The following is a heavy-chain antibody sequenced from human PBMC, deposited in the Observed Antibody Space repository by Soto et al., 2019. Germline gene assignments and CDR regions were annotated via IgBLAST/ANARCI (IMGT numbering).Heavy chain of an antibody. CDR2: IIPMLDIT. CDR1: GGSFSTYS. V-gene: IGHV1-69*04. J-gene: IGHJ1*01. CDR3: AQDVGD. Sequence: QLQLVQSGTELKKPGSSAKVSCKASGGSFSTYSITWVRQAPGQGPEWMGRIIPMLDITDYAQKFQGRVTITADKSTSTAYMELIRLTSEDTAVYYCAQDVGDLGQGTLVTVSS. D-gene: IGHD1-26*01.